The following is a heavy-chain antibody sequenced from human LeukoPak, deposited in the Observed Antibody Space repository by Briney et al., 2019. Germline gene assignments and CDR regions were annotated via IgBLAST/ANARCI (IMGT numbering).Heavy chain of an antibody. J-gene: IGHJ4*02. CDR3: TTDPSPRITIFGVVPDY. D-gene: IGHD3-3*01. CDR2: IKSNLDGGTI. CDR1: GFPFVNAW. V-gene: IGHV3-15*01. Sequence: GGSLRLSCATSGFPFVNAWMSWVRQAPGKGLEWVGRIKSNLDGGTIDYIAPVKGRFTISRDDSKTTLYLQMNSLKTEDTAVYYCTTDPSPRITIFGVVPDYWGQGTLVTVSS.